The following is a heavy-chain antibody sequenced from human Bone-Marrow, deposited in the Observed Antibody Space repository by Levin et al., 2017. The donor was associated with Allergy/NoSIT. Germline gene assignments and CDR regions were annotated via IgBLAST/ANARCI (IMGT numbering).Heavy chain of an antibody. J-gene: IGHJ3*02. Sequence: GGSLRLSCAASGFTFSSYGMHWVRQAPGKGLEWVAVISYDGSNKYYADSVKGRFTISRDNSKNTLYLQMNSLRAEDTAVYYCAKPRSRGSSGWYDAFDIWGQGTMVTVSS. D-gene: IGHD6-19*01. V-gene: IGHV3-30*18. CDR3: AKPRSRGSSGWYDAFDI. CDR2: ISYDGSNK. CDR1: GFTFSSYG.